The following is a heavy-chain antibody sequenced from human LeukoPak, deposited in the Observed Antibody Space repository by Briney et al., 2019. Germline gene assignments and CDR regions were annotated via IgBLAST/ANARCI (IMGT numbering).Heavy chain of an antibody. J-gene: IGHJ5*02. Sequence: SVKVSCKASGYTFTGYYMHWVRQASGQGFEWMGWINPNSGGTNYAQKFQGRVTMTRDTSISTAYMELSRLRSDDTAVYYCARDRPPSGSYNHNWFDPWGQGTLVTVSS. CDR1: GYTFTGYY. V-gene: IGHV1-2*02. CDR3: ARDRPPSGSYNHNWFDP. CDR2: INPNSGGT. D-gene: IGHD1-26*01.